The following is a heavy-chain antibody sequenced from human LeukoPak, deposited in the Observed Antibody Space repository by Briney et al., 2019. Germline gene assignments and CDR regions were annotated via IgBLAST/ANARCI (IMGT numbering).Heavy chain of an antibody. D-gene: IGHD6-13*01. CDR3: ARAGIAAAPGVLYYYYMDV. J-gene: IGHJ6*03. Sequence: HPGRSLRLSCAASGFTFSSYAMHWVRQAPGKGLEWVAVISYDGSNKYYADSVKGRFTISRDNSKNTLYLQMNSLRAEDTAVYYCARAGIAAAPGVLYYYYMDVWGKGTTVTVSS. CDR2: ISYDGSNK. V-gene: IGHV3-30*04. CDR1: GFTFSSYA.